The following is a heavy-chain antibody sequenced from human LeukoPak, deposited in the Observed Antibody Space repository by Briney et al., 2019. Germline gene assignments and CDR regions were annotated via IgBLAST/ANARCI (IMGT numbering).Heavy chain of an antibody. CDR1: GGTFSSYT. Sequence: GSSVKVSCKASGGTFSSYTISWERQAPGQGLEWMGRIIPILGIANYAQKFQGRVTITADKSTSTAYMELSSLRSEDTAVYYCARVSITGTTGFDPWGQGTLVTVSS. CDR2: IIPILGIA. V-gene: IGHV1-69*02. J-gene: IGHJ5*02. CDR3: ARVSITGTTGFDP. D-gene: IGHD1-20*01.